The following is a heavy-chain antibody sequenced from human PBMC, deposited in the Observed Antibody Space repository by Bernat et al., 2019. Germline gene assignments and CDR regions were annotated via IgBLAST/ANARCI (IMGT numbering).Heavy chain of an antibody. V-gene: IGHV4-39*01. Sequence: LQLQESGPGLVKPSETLSLTCSVSGDSMSSSSYYWGWIRQPPGKGLEWIGSISYTGRPYYNPSLESPVIISVATSKNQLPLELTSVTAAYTAVYYCASHTCCGDRGRLPFDIRGRGTVIPISS. CDR2: ISYTGRP. D-gene: IGHD6-25*01. CDR3: ASHTCCGDRGRLPFDI. CDR1: GDSMSSSSYY. J-gene: IGHJ3*02.